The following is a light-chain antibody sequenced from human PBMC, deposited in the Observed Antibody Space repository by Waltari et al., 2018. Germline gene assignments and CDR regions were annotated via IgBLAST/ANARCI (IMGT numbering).Light chain of an antibody. CDR1: QSITNY. J-gene: IGKJ3*01. CDR3: LQTYSTLMFS. CDR2: YAS. V-gene: IGKV1-39*01. Sequence: DIQMTQSPSSLSASVGDNVTMTCRASQSITNYLSWYQHKLGEAPNHLVYYASTLVSWVPSRCNGSGSGTEFTLTISSLQPEDLATDYCLQTYSTLMFSFGPGTKVDL.